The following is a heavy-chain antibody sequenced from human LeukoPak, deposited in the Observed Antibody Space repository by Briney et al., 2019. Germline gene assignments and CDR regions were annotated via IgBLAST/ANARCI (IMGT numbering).Heavy chain of an antibody. CDR1: GFTFRNHW. CDR3: ARDQRVTGRPDIDY. CDR2: ISSDGSST. Sequence: GGPLRLSCAASGFTFRNHWMHWVRQTPAKGLVWISRISSDGSSTTYADSVKGRFTISRDNAKNTLYLQMNNLRAEDTAMYYCARDQRVTGRPDIDYWGQGTLVIVSS. J-gene: IGHJ4*02. D-gene: IGHD6-6*01. V-gene: IGHV3-74*03.